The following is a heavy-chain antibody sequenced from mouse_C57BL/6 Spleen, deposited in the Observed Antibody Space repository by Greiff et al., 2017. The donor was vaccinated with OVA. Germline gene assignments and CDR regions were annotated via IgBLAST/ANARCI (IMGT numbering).Heavy chain of an antibody. CDR3: ATGLLPIDYAMDY. CDR1: GYTFTSYW. V-gene: IGHV1-69*01. CDR2: IDPSDSYT. Sequence: VQLQQPGAELVMPGASVKLSCKASGYTFTSYWMHWVKQRPGQGLEWIGEIDPSDSYTNYNQKFKGKSTLTVDKSSSTAYMQLSSLTSEDSAVYFCATGLLPIDYAMDYWGQGTSVTVSS. D-gene: IGHD2-3*01. J-gene: IGHJ4*01.